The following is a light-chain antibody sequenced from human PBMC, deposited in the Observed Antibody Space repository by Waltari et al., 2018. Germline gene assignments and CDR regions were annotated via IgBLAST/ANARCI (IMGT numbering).Light chain of an antibody. J-gene: IGKJ1*01. CDR3: LQYDIYWA. Sequence: DIQMTQSPSTLSASVGDRVTITCLASQSINSWLAWYQQKPGKAPKLLIYKASSLQTGVPSRFSGSGSGTEVTLTISSLQPDDFATYFCLQYDIYWAFGQGTKVEVK. V-gene: IGKV1-5*03. CDR1: QSINSW. CDR2: KAS.